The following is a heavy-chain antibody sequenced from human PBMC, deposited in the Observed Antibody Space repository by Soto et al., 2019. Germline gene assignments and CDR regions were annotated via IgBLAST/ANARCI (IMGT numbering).Heavy chain of an antibody. V-gene: IGHV4-34*02. CDR1: GGSFSGYY. CDR2: INHSGST. D-gene: IGHD3-9*01. Sequence: QVQLQQWGAGLVRPSETLSLTCAVSGGSFSGYYWNWIRQPPGKGLEWIGEINHSGSTDYNPSLKSRITISVDTSKRQISLKLSSVTAADTGVYYCAGETSDYVILTGPTTFDIWGQGTMVTVSS. CDR3: AGETSDYVILTGPTTFDI. J-gene: IGHJ3*02.